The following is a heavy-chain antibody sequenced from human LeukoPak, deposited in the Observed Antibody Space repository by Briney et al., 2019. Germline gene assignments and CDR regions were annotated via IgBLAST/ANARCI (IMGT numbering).Heavy chain of an antibody. CDR3: ASTYSNSLDS. D-gene: IGHD4-11*01. Sequence: GGSLRLSCAASGFTFSSYSMNWVRQAPGKGLEWVSSTDFTSRYIYNADSVKGRFTISRDNSKNTLYLQMNSLRAEDTAVYYCASTYSNSLDSWGQGTLVTVSS. V-gene: IGHV3-21*01. J-gene: IGHJ4*02. CDR1: GFTFSSYS. CDR2: TDFTSRYI.